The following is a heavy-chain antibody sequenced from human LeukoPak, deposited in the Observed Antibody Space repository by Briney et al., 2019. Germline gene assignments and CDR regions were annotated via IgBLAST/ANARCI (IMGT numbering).Heavy chain of an antibody. CDR2: INHSGST. V-gene: IGHV4-34*01. D-gene: IGHD2-15*01. CDR1: GGSFSGYY. J-gene: IGHJ4*02. CDR3: ARVIVVVVAATPVSYFDY. Sequence: SETLSLTCAVYGGSFSGYYWSWIRQPPGKGLEWIGEINHSGSTNYNPSLKSRVTISVDTSKNQFSLKLSSVTAADTAVYYCARVIVVVVAATPVSYFDYWGQGTLVTVSS.